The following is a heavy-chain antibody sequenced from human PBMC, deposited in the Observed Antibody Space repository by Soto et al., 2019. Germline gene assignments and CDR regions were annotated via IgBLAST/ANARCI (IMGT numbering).Heavy chain of an antibody. Sequence: SETLSLTCTVSGGSISKSSYYWVWIRQPPGKRLEWVGSMSYSGSTYYNPSLKSRVAISVDTSKNQLSLQVSSVTAADTAVYYCSRRAPEGFDPWGQGTLVTVSS. CDR3: SRRAPEGFDP. CDR2: MSYSGST. CDR1: GGSISKSSYY. J-gene: IGHJ5*02. V-gene: IGHV4-39*01.